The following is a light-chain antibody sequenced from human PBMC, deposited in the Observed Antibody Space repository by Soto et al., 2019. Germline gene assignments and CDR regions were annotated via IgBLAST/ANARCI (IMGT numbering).Light chain of an antibody. Sequence: EIVFTQSPDTLSLSPGERATLPCRASQSVRSDLAWYQQKPGQAPRLLIYGASSRETGIPERFSGSGSGTEFTLTISRLEPEDFAMYYCQQYDNSTRTFGQGTKVDIK. CDR3: QQYDNSTRT. CDR2: GAS. J-gene: IGKJ1*01. CDR1: QSVRSD. V-gene: IGKV3-20*01.